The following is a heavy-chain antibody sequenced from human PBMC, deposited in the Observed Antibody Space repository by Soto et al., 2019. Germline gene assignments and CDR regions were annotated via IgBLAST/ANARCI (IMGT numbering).Heavy chain of an antibody. D-gene: IGHD2-8*01. Sequence: QVQLVQSGAEVKKPGASVKVSCKASGYTFTSYDINWVRQATGQGLEWMGWMNPNSGNTSYAQKFQGRVTTTRNTSISTAYMELSSLRSEDTALYYCSVTDCTYGVYYYYYYYGMDIRGQGTTVTVSS. CDR3: SVTDCTYGVYYYYYYYGMDI. CDR1: GYTFTSYD. CDR2: MNPNSGNT. J-gene: IGHJ6*02. V-gene: IGHV1-8*01.